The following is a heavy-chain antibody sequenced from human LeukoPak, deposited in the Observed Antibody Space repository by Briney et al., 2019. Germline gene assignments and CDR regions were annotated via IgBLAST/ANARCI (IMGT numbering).Heavy chain of an antibody. D-gene: IGHD3-10*01. CDR2: INHSGST. CDR3: ARNRGGSGRRNPTFGC. Sequence: SETLSLTCAVYGGSFSGYYWSWIRQPPGKGLEWIGEINHSGSTNYNPSLKSRVTISVDTSKNQFSLKLSSVTAADTAVYYCARNRGGSGRRNPTFGCWGQGTLVTVSS. V-gene: IGHV4-34*01. CDR1: GGSFSGYY. J-gene: IGHJ4*02.